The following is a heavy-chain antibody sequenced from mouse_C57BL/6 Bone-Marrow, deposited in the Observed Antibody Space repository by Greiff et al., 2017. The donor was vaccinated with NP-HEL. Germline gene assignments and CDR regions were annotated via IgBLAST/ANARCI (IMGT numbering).Heavy chain of an antibody. CDR2: LNPSSGYT. Sequence: VQLQQSGAELAKPGASVKLSCKASGYTFTSYWMHWVKQRPGQGLEWIGYLNPSSGYTKYNQKFKDKATLTADKSSSTAYMQLSSLTYEDTAVYYCARTNSNYCAMDYWGQGTSVTASS. J-gene: IGHJ4*01. CDR3: ARTNSNYCAMDY. CDR1: GYTFTSYW. D-gene: IGHD2-5*01. V-gene: IGHV1-7*01.